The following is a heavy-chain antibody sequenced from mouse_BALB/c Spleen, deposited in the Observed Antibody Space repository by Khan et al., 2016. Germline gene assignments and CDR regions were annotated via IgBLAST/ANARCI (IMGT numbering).Heavy chain of an antibody. CDR1: GYTFTSYT. Sequence: VQLQESGAELARPGASVTMSCKASGYTFTSYTMHWVKQRPGQGLEWIGYINPSSGSTNYNHKFKDKATLTADKSSSTAYMQLSSLTSEDSAVYYSARSRGMGGNYLFDDWGKGTTLTVSS. D-gene: IGHD2-1*01. V-gene: IGHV1-4*01. CDR2: INPSSGST. CDR3: ARSRGMGGNYLFDD. J-gene: IGHJ2*01.